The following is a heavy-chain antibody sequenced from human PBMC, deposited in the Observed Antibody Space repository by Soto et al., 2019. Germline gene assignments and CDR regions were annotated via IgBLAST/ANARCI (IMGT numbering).Heavy chain of an antibody. CDR2: LIPLFGTT. J-gene: IGHJ4*02. D-gene: IGHD7-27*01. CDR1: GGTFSGHA. V-gene: IGHV1-69*06. CDR3: ARGPNWGYRFDS. Sequence: QVQLVQSGAEVKKPGSSVKVSCEASGGTFSGHAISWVRQAPGQGPEWMGGLIPLFGTTQHAQNFQDRLTITADKSTSTAYMELTRLRFEDTAIYCCARGPNWGYRFDSWGQGTLGTVSS.